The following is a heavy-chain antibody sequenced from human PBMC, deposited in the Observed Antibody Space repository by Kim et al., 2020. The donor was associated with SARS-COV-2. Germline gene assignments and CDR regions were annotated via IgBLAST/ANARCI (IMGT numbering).Heavy chain of an antibody. Sequence: GGSLRLSCAASGFTISTYAMNWVRQAPGKGLEWVSMISGSGGSTNYADSVKGRFTISRDNSKNTLYLQMTSLRAEDTAIYYCAKRQVGTTDDYFDYWGQG. CDR1: GFTISTYA. CDR2: ISGSGGST. D-gene: IGHD1-26*01. V-gene: IGHV3-23*01. J-gene: IGHJ4*02. CDR3: AKRQVGTTDDYFDY.